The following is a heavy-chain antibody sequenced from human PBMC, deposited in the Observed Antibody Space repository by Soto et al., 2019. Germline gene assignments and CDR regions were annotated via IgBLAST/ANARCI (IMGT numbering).Heavy chain of an antibody. Sequence: SETLSLTCSVSGGSISSSNWWSWVRQPPGKGLEWIGEIYHSGSTNYNPSLKSRVTISVDKSKNQFSLKLSSVTAADTAVYYCAXRVTYYYDSSGSRWFDPWGQGTLVTVSS. CDR3: AXRVTYYYDSSGSRWFDP. V-gene: IGHV4-4*02. CDR2: IYHSGST. CDR1: GGSISSSNW. D-gene: IGHD3-22*01. J-gene: IGHJ5*02.